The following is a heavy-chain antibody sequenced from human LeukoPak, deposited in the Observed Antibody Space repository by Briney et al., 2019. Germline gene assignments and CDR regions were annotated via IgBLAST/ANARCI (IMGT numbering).Heavy chain of an antibody. CDR2: ISGNGGNT. J-gene: IGHJ4*02. CDR3: AKSGYDFWSGYSF. D-gene: IGHD3-3*01. CDR1: GFTVSSNY. Sequence: GGPLRLSRAASGFTVSSNYMSGVRQAPGKGLEWVSVISGNGGNTYYADSVKGRFTISRDNSKNTVYMQMNSLRAEDTAVYYCAKSGYDFWSGYSFGGQGTLVTVSS. V-gene: IGHV3-23*01.